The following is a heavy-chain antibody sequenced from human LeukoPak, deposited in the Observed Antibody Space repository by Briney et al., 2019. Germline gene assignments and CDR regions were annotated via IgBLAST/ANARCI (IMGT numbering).Heavy chain of an antibody. Sequence: PSETLPLTCTVSGGSISSGSYYWSWIRQPAGKGLEWIGRIYTSGSTNYNPSLKSRVTISVDTSKNQFSLKLSSVTAADRAVYYCAREGDYYDSSGYYYEGYYFDYWGQGTLVTVSS. D-gene: IGHD3-22*01. CDR1: GGSISSGSYY. J-gene: IGHJ4*02. V-gene: IGHV4-61*02. CDR3: AREGDYYDSSGYYYEGYYFDY. CDR2: IYTSGST.